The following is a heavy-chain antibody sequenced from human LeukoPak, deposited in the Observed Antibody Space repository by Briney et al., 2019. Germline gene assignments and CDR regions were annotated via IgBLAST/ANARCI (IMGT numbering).Heavy chain of an antibody. D-gene: IGHD3-10*01. J-gene: IGHJ4*02. V-gene: IGHV1-2*02. CDR3: ARDVEYYYGSGSYYFFDY. CDR2: INPNSGGT. Sequence: GASVKVSCKASGYTFTGYYMHWVRQAPGQGLEWMGWINPNSGGTNYAQKFQGRVTMTRDTSISTAYMELSRLRSDDTAVYYCARDVEYYYGSGSYYFFDYWGQGTLVTVSS. CDR1: GYTFTGYY.